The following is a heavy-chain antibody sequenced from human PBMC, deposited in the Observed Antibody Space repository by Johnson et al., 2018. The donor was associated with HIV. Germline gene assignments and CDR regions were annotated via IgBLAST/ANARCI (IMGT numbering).Heavy chain of an antibody. CDR1: GFTFNDYY. Sequence: VQLVESGGGLVKPGGSLRLSCAASGFTFNDYYMSWIRQAPGKGLEWVSYISNSGSSVYYADSVKGRFTISRDNAKNSLYLQMNSLRAGDTAVYYCARTGVLGAFDIWGQGTMVTVSS. D-gene: IGHD2-8*02. V-gene: IGHV3-11*04. J-gene: IGHJ3*02. CDR2: ISNSGSSV. CDR3: ARTGVLGAFDI.